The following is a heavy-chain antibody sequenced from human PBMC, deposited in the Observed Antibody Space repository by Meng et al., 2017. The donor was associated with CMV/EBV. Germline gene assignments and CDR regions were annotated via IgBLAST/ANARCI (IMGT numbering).Heavy chain of an antibody. V-gene: IGHV4-30-4*08. CDR3: ARADTRIAARPLYYYGMDV. CDR2: IYYSGST. Sequence: SETLSLTCTVSGGSISSGDYYWSWIRQPPGKGLEWIGYIYYSGSTYYNPSLKSPVTISVDTSKNQFSLKLSSVTAADTAVYYCARADTRIAARPLYYYGMDVWGQGTTVTVSS. CDR1: GGSISSGDYY. D-gene: IGHD6-6*01. J-gene: IGHJ6*02.